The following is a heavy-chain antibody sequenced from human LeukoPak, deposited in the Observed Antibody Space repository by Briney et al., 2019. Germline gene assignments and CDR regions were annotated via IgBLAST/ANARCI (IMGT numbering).Heavy chain of an antibody. CDR3: ARDRRYCSGGSCSFYFDY. V-gene: IGHV4-4*07. D-gene: IGHD2-15*01. CDR1: GFSISSYY. J-gene: IGHJ4*02. Sequence: SETLSLTCTVSGFSISSYYWSWIRQPAGKGLEWIGRIYTSGGTNYNPSLNSRVTISVDKSKNHLSLNLSSVTVADTAVYYCARDRRYCSGGSCSFYFDYWGQGALVTVSS. CDR2: IYTSGGT.